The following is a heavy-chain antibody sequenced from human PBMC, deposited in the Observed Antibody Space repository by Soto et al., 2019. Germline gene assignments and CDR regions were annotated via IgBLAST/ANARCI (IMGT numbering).Heavy chain of an antibody. CDR3: ASPLTGDLPDRPDAFDI. J-gene: IGHJ3*02. V-gene: IGHV5-51*01. Sequence: PGESLKISCMGSGYKVSTWHNFTSYWIGWVRQMPGKGLEWMGIIYPGDSDTRYSPSFQGQVTISADKSISTAYLQWSSLKASDTAMYYCASPLTGDLPDRPDAFDIGGEGTRVTVSS. CDR2: IYPGDSDT. CDR1: GYKVSTWHNFTSYW. D-gene: IGHD7-27*01.